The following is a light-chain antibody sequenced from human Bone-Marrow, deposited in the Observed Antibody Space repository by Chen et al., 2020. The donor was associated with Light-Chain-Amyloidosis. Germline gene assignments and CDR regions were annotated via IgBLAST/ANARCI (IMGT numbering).Light chain of an antibody. CDR1: DLPTKY. V-gene: IGLV3-25*03. CDR2: RDT. J-gene: IGLJ2*01. Sequence: SYELTPPPSVSASPGQTPRITCSGDDLPTKYAYWYQQKPGQAPVLVIHRDTERPTGISERFSGSSSGTTATLTISGVQAEDEADDHCQSADSSGTYEVIFGGGTKLTVL. CDR3: QSADSSGTYEVI.